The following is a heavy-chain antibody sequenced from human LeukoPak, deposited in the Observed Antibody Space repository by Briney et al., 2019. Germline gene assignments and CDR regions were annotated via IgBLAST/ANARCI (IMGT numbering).Heavy chain of an antibody. D-gene: IGHD2-2*02. CDR3: ARDIVVVPAAIRGGYYYYMDV. J-gene: IGHJ6*03. CDR2: INPNSGGT. V-gene: IGHV1-2*02. Sequence: ASVKVSCKASGYTFTGYYMHWVRQAPGQGLEWMGWINPNSGGTNYAQKLQGRVTMTTDTSTSTAYMELRSLRSDDTAVYYCARDIVVVPAAIRGGYYYYMDVWGKGTTVTVS. CDR1: GYTFTGYY.